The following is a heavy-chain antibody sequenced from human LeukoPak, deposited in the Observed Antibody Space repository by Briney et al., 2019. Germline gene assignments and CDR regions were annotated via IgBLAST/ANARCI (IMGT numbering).Heavy chain of an antibody. J-gene: IGHJ6*03. Sequence: SETLSLTCTVSGGSISSSSYYWGWIRQPPGKGLEWIGRIYTSGSTNYNPSLKSRVTMSVDTSKNQFSLKLSSVTAADTAVYYCARVRGSSGWYLRNYYMDVWGKGTTVTISS. CDR1: GGSISSSSYY. CDR2: IYTSGST. D-gene: IGHD6-19*01. CDR3: ARVRGSSGWYLRNYYMDV. V-gene: IGHV4-61*05.